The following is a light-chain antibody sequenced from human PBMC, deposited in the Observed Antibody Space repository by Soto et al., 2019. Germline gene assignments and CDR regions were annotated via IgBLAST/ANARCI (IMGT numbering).Light chain of an antibody. J-gene: IGKJ4*01. CDR1: QSVSST. V-gene: IGKV3-20*01. Sequence: ILMTQSPATLSLSTGERATLSCRASQSVSSTLAWYQQKPGQAPRLLIYGASTRATDIPARFSGSGSGTDFTLTISRLEPEDFAVYYCQQYGSSPLTFGGGTKVDIK. CDR3: QQYGSSPLT. CDR2: GAS.